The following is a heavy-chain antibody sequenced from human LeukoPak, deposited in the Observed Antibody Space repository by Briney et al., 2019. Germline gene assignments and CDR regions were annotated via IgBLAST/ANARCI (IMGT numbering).Heavy chain of an antibody. J-gene: IGHJ4*02. CDR3: ARDLGLGIRDGNDGLYY. CDR2: ISYDGSNK. V-gene: IGHV3-30*03. D-gene: IGHD3/OR15-3a*01. Sequence: PGRSLRLSCAASGFTFSSYGMHWVRQAPGKGLEWVAVISYDGSNKYYADSVKGRFTISRDNSKNTLYLQMNSLRAEDTAVYYCARDLGLGIRDGNDGLYYWGQGTLVTVSS. CDR1: GFTFSSYG.